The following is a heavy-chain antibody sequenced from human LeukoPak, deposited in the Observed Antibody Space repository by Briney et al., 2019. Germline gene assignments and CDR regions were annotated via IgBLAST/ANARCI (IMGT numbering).Heavy chain of an antibody. CDR2: VNSDVSDT. CDR3: ARGQTYYNKQYFQH. Sequence: HPGGSLRLSCAASGFTFISYWMYWVRQAPGKGLVWVSRVNSDVSDTSYADSVKGRFTISRDNAKNTVYLQMNSLRVEDTAVYYCARGQTYYNKQYFQHWGQGTLVTVSS. CDR1: GFTFISYW. V-gene: IGHV3-74*01. D-gene: IGHD4-11*01. J-gene: IGHJ1*01.